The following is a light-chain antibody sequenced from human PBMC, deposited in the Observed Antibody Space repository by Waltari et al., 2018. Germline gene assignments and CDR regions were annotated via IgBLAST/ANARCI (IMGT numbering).Light chain of an antibody. J-gene: IGLJ2*01. Sequence: SSELTQDPAVSVALGQTVRITCQGDSLRRYYASWYQQTPGQAPVLVIYGKNNRPSGIPDRFSGSTSGNTASLTISGAHAEDEADYYCNSRDTSGNHVVFGGGTKLTVL. CDR1: SLRRYY. CDR2: GKN. V-gene: IGLV3-19*01. CDR3: NSRDTSGNHVV.